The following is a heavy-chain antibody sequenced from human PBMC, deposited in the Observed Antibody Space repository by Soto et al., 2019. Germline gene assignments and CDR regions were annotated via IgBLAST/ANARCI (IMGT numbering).Heavy chain of an antibody. D-gene: IGHD5-12*01. CDR2: VYYSGTH. J-gene: IGHJ4*02. CDR3: ARVQMATLYFDS. Sequence: SATLSLTCTVSGSSISGFYWSWVRQPPGKGLEWIGYVYYSGTHNYNPSLKSRLTISIDTPKNQFSLKLSSVTAADTAVYYCARVQMATLYFDSWGQGTLVTVS. V-gene: IGHV4-59*01. CDR1: GSSISGFY.